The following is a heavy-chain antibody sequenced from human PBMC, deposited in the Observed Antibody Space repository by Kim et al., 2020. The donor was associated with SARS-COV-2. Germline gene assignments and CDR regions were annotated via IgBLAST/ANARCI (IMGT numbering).Heavy chain of an antibody. CDR1: GYTFTSFA. Sequence: ASVKVSCKTSGYTFTSFAINWVRQAPGEGLEWVGWMNPNTGKTSYAQKLQGRLTLTRDTSINTAYMELSGLRSEDTAVYFCARGATPWGRGTLVTVSS. CDR3: ARGATP. J-gene: IGHJ5*02. CDR2: MNPNTGKT. V-gene: IGHV1-8*01.